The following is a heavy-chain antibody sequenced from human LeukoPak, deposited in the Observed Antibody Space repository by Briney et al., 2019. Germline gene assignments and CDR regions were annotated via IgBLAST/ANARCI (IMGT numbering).Heavy chain of an antibody. V-gene: IGHV4-4*02. J-gene: IGHJ4*02. CDR3: ARGGAVAEDY. CDR2: IYHSGST. D-gene: IGHD6-19*01. CDR1: GGSISSSNW. Sequence: SETLSLTCAVSGGSISSSNWWSWVRQPPGKGLEWIGEIYHSGSTNYNPSLKSRATISVDKSKNQFSLKLSSVTAADTAVYYCARGGAVAEDYWGQGTLVTVSS.